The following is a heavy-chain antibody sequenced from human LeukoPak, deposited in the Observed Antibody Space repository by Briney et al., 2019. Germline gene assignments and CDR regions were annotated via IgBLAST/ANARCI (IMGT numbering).Heavy chain of an antibody. D-gene: IGHD1-26*01. CDR3: ARLVGAHNWFDP. CDR1: GGSISSYY. J-gene: IGHJ5*02. CDR2: IYYRGST. V-gene: IGHV4-59*08. Sequence: PSETLSLTCTVSGGSISSYYWSWIRQPPGKGLEWIGYIYYRGSTIYNPSLKSRVTISVDASKNQFSLKLSSVTAADTAVYYCARLVGAHNWFDPWGQGTLVTVSS.